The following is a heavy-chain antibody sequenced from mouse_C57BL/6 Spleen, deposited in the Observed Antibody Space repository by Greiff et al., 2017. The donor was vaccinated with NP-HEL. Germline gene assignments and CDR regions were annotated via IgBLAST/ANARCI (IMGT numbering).Heavy chain of an antibody. CDR3: ANPHYYGSRYYFDY. V-gene: IGHV1-55*01. CDR1: GYTFTSYW. Sequence: QVQLQQSGAELVKPGASVKMSCKASGYTFTSYWITWVKQRPGQGLEWIGDIYPGSGSTNYNEKFKSKATLTVDTSSSTAYMQLSSLTSEDSAVYYCANPHYYGSRYYFDYWGQGTTLTVSS. D-gene: IGHD1-1*01. CDR2: IYPGSGST. J-gene: IGHJ2*01.